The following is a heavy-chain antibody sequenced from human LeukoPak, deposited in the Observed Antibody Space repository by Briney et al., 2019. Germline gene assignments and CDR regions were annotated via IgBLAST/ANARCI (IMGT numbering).Heavy chain of an antibody. CDR2: INHSGST. CDR1: GFTFSTYW. D-gene: IGHD3-10*01. CDR3: ARKLTDGSGSYSY. V-gene: IGHV4-34*01. Sequence: GSLRLSCAASGFTFSTYWMSWIRQPPGKGLEWIGEINHSGSTNYNPSLKSRVTISVDTSKNQFSLKLSSVTAADTAVYYCARKLTDGSGSYSYWGQGTLVTVSS. J-gene: IGHJ4*02.